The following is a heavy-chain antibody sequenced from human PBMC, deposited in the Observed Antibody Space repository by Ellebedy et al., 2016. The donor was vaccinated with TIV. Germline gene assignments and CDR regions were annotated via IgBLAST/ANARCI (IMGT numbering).Heavy chain of an antibody. CDR1: GHSFTSYP. V-gene: IGHV1-3*04. CDR2: INTVNDNT. Sequence: AASVKVSCKSSGHSFTSYPTHWVRQAPGQSLEWMGWINTVNDNTRHLQKFQGRVAFTRDSSAGVAYMELSGLTSDDTALYFCARGTSNWFDAWGQGTLVTVSS. CDR3: ARGTSNWFDA. J-gene: IGHJ5*02.